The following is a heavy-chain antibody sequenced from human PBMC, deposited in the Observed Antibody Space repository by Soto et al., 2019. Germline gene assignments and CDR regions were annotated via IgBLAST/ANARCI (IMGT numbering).Heavy chain of an antibody. D-gene: IGHD5-18*01. V-gene: IGHV3-23*01. CDR2: INRGGGP. J-gene: IGHJ4*02. CDR1: GFTFNNYS. Sequence: EVRPLESGGGLVQPGGSLTLSCATSGFTFNNYSMSWVRQAPGKGLEWVSSINRGGGPYYADSVKGRFTISRHNYKNMLYLRMNSLRADDTAVYFCARADGPLPVTLLGFWGQGTLVTVSS. CDR3: ARADGPLPVTLLGF.